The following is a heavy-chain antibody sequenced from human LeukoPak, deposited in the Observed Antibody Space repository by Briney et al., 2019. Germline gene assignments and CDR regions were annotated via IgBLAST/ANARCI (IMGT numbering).Heavy chain of an antibody. CDR1: GGSISSGGYS. J-gene: IGHJ4*02. CDR2: IYHSGST. V-gene: IGHV4-30-2*01. CDR3: ARVDIVATIIDY. Sequence: SQTLSLTCAVSGGSISSGGYSWSWIRQPPGKGLEWIGYIYHSGSTYYNPSLKSRVTISVDRSKNQFSLKLSSVTAADTAVYYCARVDIVATIIDYWGRGTLVTVSS. D-gene: IGHD5-12*01.